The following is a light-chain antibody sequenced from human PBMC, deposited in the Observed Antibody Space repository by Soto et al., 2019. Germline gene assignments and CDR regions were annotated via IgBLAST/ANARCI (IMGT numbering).Light chain of an antibody. J-gene: IGKJ2*01. V-gene: IGKV3-15*01. CDR2: GAF. CDR3: QQHNNWPYT. Sequence: EVVMTQSPATLSVSPGESATLCCRASQTVSSNVAWYQQRPGQAPRRLIDGAFTRGTGVPARFSGSRSGTEFTLTISSQQSEDFALYYCQQHNNWPYTFGQATKREI. CDR1: QTVSSN.